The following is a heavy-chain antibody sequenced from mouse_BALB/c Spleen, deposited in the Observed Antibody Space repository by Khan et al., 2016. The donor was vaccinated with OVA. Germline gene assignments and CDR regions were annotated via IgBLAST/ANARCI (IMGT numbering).Heavy chain of an antibody. J-gene: IGHJ3*01. V-gene: IGHV14-1*02. CDR1: GFNIKDYY. CDR2: IDPENGKS. Sequence: EVQLQESGAELVRPGALVKLSCKASGFNIKDYYMHWVKQRAEQGLEWIGWIDPENGKSIYDPKFQGKASITADTSSNTAYLQRSSLTSEDTAVYYCSRSGYFAWFGYWGQGTLVTVSA. CDR3: SRSGYFAWFGY.